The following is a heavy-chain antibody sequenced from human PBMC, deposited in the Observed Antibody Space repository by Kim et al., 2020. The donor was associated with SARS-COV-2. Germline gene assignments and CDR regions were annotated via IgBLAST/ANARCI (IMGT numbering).Heavy chain of an antibody. Sequence: NTKYSKKFQGGSTITRDTSARTVYMELSSLSSEDTAVYYCERALVGQVDYWGQGTLVTVSS. J-gene: IGHJ4*02. D-gene: IGHD3-3*02. CDR3: ERALVGQVDY. V-gene: IGHV1-3*01. CDR2: NT.